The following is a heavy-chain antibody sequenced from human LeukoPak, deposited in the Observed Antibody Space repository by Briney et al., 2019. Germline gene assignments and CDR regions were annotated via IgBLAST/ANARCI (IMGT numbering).Heavy chain of an antibody. Sequence: ASVKVSCKASGYTFTSYYMHWVRQAPGQGLEWMGIINPSGGSTSYAQKFQGRVTITRDTSASTAYMELSSLRSEDMAVYYCARARYNWNSLTFDYWGQGTLVTVSS. CDR1: GYTFTSYY. V-gene: IGHV1-46*01. CDR2: INPSGGST. CDR3: ARARYNWNSLTFDY. D-gene: IGHD1-7*01. J-gene: IGHJ4*02.